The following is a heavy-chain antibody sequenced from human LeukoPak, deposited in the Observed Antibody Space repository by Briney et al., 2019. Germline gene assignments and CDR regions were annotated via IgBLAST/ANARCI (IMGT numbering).Heavy chain of an antibody. CDR2: ISSSGSSI. Sequence: GGSLRLSCAASGFTFSDYYMRWIRQAPGKGLVWVSYISSSGSSIYYADSVKGRFTISRDNAKNSLYLQMNSLRAEDTAVYYCSTGKYFFDSSGYYPLDFGGQGNLITVS. CDR3: STGKYFFDSSGYYPLDF. CDR1: GFTFSDYY. J-gene: IGHJ4*02. V-gene: IGHV3-11*01. D-gene: IGHD3-22*01.